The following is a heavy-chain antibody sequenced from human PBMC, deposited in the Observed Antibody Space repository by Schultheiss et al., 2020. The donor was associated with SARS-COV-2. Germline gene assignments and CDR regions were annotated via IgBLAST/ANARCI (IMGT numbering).Heavy chain of an antibody. J-gene: IGHJ4*02. CDR3: ARERAYRYGSGSAIFDS. CDR2: IEYSGST. Sequence: SETLSLTCAVSGGSIRSSGYYWSWIRHHPGKALEWIGYIEYSGSTYYNPSLKSRLTLSVDTSRNQFSLRLRSLTAADTAVYYCARERAYRYGSGSAIFDSWGQGTLVTVSS. D-gene: IGHD3-10*01. CDR1: GGSIRSSGYY. V-gene: IGHV4-31*11.